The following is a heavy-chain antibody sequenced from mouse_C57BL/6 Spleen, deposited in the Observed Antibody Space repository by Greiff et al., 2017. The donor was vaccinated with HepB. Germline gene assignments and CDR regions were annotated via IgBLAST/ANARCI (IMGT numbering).Heavy chain of an antibody. CDR3: ARMGTTVVAPFDY. D-gene: IGHD1-1*01. V-gene: IGHV1-82*01. CDR2: IYPGDGDT. J-gene: IGHJ2*01. Sequence: QVQLQQSGPELVKPGASVKISCKASGYAFSSSWMNWVKQRPGKGLEWIGRIYPGDGDTNYNGKFKGKATLTADKSSSTAYMQRSSLTSEDSAVYCCARMGTTVVAPFDYWGQGTTLTVSS. CDR1: GYAFSSSW.